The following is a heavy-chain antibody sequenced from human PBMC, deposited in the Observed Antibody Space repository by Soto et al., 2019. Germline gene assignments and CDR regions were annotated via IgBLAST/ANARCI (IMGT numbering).Heavy chain of an antibody. Sequence: SETLSLTCAASAGSISTTNWYVWVRQPPGMGLEWIGEIYHTGTTTYNPSLKSRVTMSVDTSKNQFSLRLSFVTAADTAVYYCATSSGSAYGLDVWGPGATVTVSS. J-gene: IGHJ6*02. CDR2: IYHTGTT. CDR3: ATSSGSAYGLDV. CDR1: AGSISTTNW. D-gene: IGHD3-10*01. V-gene: IGHV4-4*02.